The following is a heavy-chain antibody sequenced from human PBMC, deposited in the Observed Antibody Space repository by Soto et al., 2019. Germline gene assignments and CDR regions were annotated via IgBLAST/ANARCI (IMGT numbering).Heavy chain of an antibody. V-gene: IGHV4-31*03. Sequence: PSETLSLTCTVSGGSISSGGYYWSWIRQHPGKGLEWIGYIYYSGSTYYNPSLKSRVTISVDTSKNQFSLKLSSVTAADTAVYYCARAHGVQLCDFDYWGQGTLVTVSS. J-gene: IGHJ4*02. CDR1: GGSISSGGYY. CDR3: ARAHGVQLCDFDY. D-gene: IGHD5-18*01. CDR2: IYYSGST.